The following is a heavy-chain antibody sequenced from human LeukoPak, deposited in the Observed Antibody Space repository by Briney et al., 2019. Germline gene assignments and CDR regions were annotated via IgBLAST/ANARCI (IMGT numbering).Heavy chain of an antibody. J-gene: IGHJ4*02. CDR3: AKDLDSGYDYYFDY. CDR2: ISYDGSNK. V-gene: IGHV3-30*18. Sequence: GGSLRLSCAASGFTFSSYGMHWVRQAPGKGLEWVAVISYDGSNKYCADSVKGRFTISRDNSKNTLYLQMNSLRAEDTAVYYCAKDLDSGYDYYFDYWGQGTLVTVSS. D-gene: IGHD5-12*01. CDR1: GFTFSSYG.